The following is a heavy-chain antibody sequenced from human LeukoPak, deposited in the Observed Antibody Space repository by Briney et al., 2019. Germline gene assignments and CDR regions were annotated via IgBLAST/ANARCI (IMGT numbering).Heavy chain of an antibody. J-gene: IGHJ3*02. D-gene: IGHD2/OR15-2a*01. CDR1: GYSFTSCG. CDR3: ARDSRAFDI. Sequence: ASVKVSCKASGYSFTSCGISWVRQAPGQGLEWMGWSSAYNGNTNYAQKLQGRVTMTTDTSTNTAYMELRSLRSDDTAVYYCARDSRAFDIWGQGTMVTVSS. V-gene: IGHV1-18*01. CDR2: SSAYNGNT.